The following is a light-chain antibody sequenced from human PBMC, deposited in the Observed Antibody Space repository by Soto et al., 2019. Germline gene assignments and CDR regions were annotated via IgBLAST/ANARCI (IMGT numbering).Light chain of an antibody. CDR3: QQYYSTPPT. Sequence: DIVMTQSPDSLAVSLGERATINCKSSQSVLYSSNNKNYLAWYQQKPGQPPKLLIYWASTRESGVPDRFSGSGSGTAFTLTISSLQAEDVAVYYCQQYYSTPPTFGQGTKVEIQ. J-gene: IGKJ1*01. CDR2: WAS. CDR1: QSVLYSSNNKNY. V-gene: IGKV4-1*01.